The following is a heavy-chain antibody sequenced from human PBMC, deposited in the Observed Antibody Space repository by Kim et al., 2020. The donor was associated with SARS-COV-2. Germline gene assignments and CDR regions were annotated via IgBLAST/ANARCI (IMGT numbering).Heavy chain of an antibody. V-gene: IGHV4-30-2*05. D-gene: IGHD2-15*01. J-gene: IGHJ3*02. CDR3: ARDVPLYCSGGSCNDAFDI. Sequence: RRVTISVDTSKNQFSLKLSSVTAADTAVYYCARDVPLYCSGGSCNDAFDIWGQGTMVTVSS.